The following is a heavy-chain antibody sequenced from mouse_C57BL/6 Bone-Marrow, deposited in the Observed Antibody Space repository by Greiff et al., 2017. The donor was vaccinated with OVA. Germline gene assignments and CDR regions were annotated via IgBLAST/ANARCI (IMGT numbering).Heavy chain of an antibody. V-gene: IGHV5-9*01. J-gene: IGHJ3*01. D-gene: IGHD1-1*01. CDR2: ISGGGGNT. Sequence: EVKVVESGGGLVKPGGSLKLSCAASGFTFSSYTMSWVRQTPEKRLEWVATISGGGGNTYYPDSVKGRFTISRDNAKNTLYLQMSSLRSEDTALYYCARHNGSPFAYWGQGTLVTVSA. CDR1: GFTFSSYT. CDR3: ARHNGSPFAY.